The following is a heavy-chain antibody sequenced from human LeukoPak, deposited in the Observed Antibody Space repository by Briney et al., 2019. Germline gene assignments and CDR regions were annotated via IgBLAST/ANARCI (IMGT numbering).Heavy chain of an antibody. CDR1: GFTLTIYT. Sequence: GGSLRLSCAASGFTLTIYTTHGVRHAPGKGLEWVAVISYDGSNKYYADSVKGRFTISRDNSKNTLHPQMNSLRAEDTAVYYCARDRVDYDYYYDMDVWGKGTTVTVSS. V-gene: IGHV3-30*01. J-gene: IGHJ6*03. CDR3: ARDRVDYDYYYDMDV. D-gene: IGHD2-15*01. CDR2: ISYDGSNK.